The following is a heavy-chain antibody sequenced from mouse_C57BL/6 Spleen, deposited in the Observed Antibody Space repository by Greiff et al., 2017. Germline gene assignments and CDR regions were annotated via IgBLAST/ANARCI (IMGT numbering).Heavy chain of an antibody. J-gene: IGHJ2*01. CDR1: GYPFTDYY. Sequence: EVQLQQSGPVLVKPGASVKMSCKASGYPFTDYYMNWVKQSHGKSLEWIGVINPYNGGTSYNQKFKGKATLTVDKSSSTAYMELNSLTSEDSAVYYCARDRDYDGDYWGQGTTLTVSS. V-gene: IGHV1-19*01. CDR3: ARDRDYDGDY. D-gene: IGHD2-4*01. CDR2: INPYNGGT.